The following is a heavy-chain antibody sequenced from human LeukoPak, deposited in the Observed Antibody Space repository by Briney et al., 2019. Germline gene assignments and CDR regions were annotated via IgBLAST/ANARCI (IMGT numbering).Heavy chain of an antibody. CDR2: INQDGTTK. Sequence: GGSLRLSCAASGFTFSKYWMHWVRHNPGKGLEWVANINQDGTTKYYRDFAKGRFTISRDNAQNTLYLQMNSLKAEDTAVYYCARGGTGYPIDYWGQGTLVTVSS. D-gene: IGHD3-9*01. V-gene: IGHV3-7*01. J-gene: IGHJ4*02. CDR1: GFTFSKYW. CDR3: ARGGTGYPIDY.